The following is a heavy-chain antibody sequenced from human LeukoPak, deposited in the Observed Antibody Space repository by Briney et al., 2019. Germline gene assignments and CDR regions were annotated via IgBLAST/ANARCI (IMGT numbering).Heavy chain of an antibody. V-gene: IGHV3-23*01. CDR2: ISGSGGST. J-gene: IGHJ4*02. CDR3: AKDHRYTFGSPYYFDY. Sequence: PGGSLRLSCAASGFTFTSYVMNWVRQAPGKGLEWVSGISGSGGSTYYADSVKGRFTISRDNSKNTLYLQMNSLRAEDTAVYYCAKDHRYTFGSPYYFDYWGQGTLVTVS. CDR1: GFTFTSYV. D-gene: IGHD5-18*01.